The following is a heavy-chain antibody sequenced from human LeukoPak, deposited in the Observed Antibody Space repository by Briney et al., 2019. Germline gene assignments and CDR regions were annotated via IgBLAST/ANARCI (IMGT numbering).Heavy chain of an antibody. Sequence: PSETLSLTCTVSGGSISSSSYYWGWIRQPPGEGLEWIGSIYYSVSTYYNPSLKSRVTISVDTSKNQFSLKLSSVTAADTAVYYCARGRWLNYWGQGTLVTVSS. V-gene: IGHV4-39*01. CDR1: GGSISSSSYY. D-gene: IGHD5-12*01. CDR3: ARGRWLNY. J-gene: IGHJ4*02. CDR2: IYYSVST.